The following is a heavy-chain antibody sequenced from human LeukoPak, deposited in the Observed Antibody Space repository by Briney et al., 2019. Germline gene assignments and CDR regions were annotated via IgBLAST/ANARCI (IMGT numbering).Heavy chain of an antibody. J-gene: IGHJ4*02. V-gene: IGHV1-2*02. D-gene: IGHD6-13*01. Sequence: ASVKVSCKASGYTFTGYYMHWVRQAPGQGLEWMGWINPNSGGANYAQKFQGRVTMTRDTSISTAYMELSRLRSDDTAVYYCARRSIAAAGTDRYYFDYRGQGTLVTVSS. CDR2: INPNSGGA. CDR1: GYTFTGYY. CDR3: ARRSIAAAGTDRYYFDY.